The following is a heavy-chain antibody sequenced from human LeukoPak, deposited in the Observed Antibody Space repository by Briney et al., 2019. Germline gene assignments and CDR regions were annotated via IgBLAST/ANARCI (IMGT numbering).Heavy chain of an antibody. D-gene: IGHD6-13*01. Sequence: GGSLRLSCAASGFTFSSYEMNWVCQAPGKGLEWVSYISSSGSTIYYADSVKGRFTISRDNAKNSLYLQMNSLRAEDTAVYYCAREGSSSWYKTGGFDYWGQGTLVTVSS. CDR3: AREGSSSWYKTGGFDY. J-gene: IGHJ4*02. CDR2: ISSSGSTI. V-gene: IGHV3-48*03. CDR1: GFTFSSYE.